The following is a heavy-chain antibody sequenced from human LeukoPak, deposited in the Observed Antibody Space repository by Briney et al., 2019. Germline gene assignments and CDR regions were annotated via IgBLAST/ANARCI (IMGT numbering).Heavy chain of an antibody. Sequence: GGSLRLSCAASGFTFSSYWMHWVRQAPGKGLVWVSRINSDGRSTSSADSVKGRFTISRDNAKNTLYLQMSSLRTEDTAVYYCARDQLYCTGGICYFDNWGQGTLVTVSS. J-gene: IGHJ4*02. CDR3: ARDQLYCTGGICYFDN. V-gene: IGHV3-74*01. D-gene: IGHD2-8*02. CDR2: INSDGRST. CDR1: GFTFSSYW.